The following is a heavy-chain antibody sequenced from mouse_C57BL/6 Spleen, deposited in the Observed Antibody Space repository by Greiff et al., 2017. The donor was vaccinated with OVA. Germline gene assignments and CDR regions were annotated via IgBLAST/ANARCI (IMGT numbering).Heavy chain of an antibody. V-gene: IGHV1-72*01. CDR1: GYTFTSYW. CDR3: ARCRHYYGSSYGYFDV. D-gene: IGHD1-1*01. J-gene: IGHJ1*03. CDR2: IDPNSGGT. Sequence: VKLQQPGAELVKPGASVKLSCKASGYTFTSYWMHWVKPRPGRGLEWIGWIDPNSGGTKYNEKFQSKATLTVDKPSSTAYMQLSSLTSDESAVYYCARCRHYYGSSYGYFDVWGTGTTVTVSS.